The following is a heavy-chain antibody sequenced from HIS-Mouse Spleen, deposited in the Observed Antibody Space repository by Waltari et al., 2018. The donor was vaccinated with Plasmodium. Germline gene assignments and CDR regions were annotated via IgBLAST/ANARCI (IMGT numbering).Heavy chain of an antibody. CDR3: ARVGDFWSGYCNDY. Sequence: EVQLVESGGGLVQPGGSLRLSCAASGFTFSSYWMHWVRQAPGKGLVWGSRIKRDGSSTSYADSVKGRVTISRDNAKNTLYLQMNSLRAEDTAVYYCARVGDFWSGYCNDYWGQGTLVTVSS. J-gene: IGHJ4*02. CDR2: IKRDGSST. D-gene: IGHD3-3*01. CDR1: GFTFSSYW. V-gene: IGHV3-74*01.